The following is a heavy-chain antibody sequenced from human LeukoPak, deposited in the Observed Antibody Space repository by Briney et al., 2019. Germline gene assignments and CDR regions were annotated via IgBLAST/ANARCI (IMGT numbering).Heavy chain of an antibody. Sequence: GASVKVSCKVSGYTLTELSMHWVRQAPGKGLEWMGGFDPEDGETIYAQKFQGRVTMTEDTSTDTAYMELSSLRFEDTAVYYCATGRVVVAATMGDTRLDYWGQGTLVTVSS. CDR1: GYTLTELS. D-gene: IGHD2-15*01. CDR2: FDPEDGET. CDR3: ATGRVVVAATMGDTRLDY. J-gene: IGHJ4*02. V-gene: IGHV1-24*01.